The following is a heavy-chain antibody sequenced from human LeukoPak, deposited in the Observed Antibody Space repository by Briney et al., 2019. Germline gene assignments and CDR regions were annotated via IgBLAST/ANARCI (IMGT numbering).Heavy chain of an antibody. D-gene: IGHD2-21*02. V-gene: IGHV5-51*01. CDR2: IYPGDSDN. CDR1: GYSFTNEW. CDR3: ANGGYCCGDCSSSAFDI. J-gene: IGHJ3*02. Sequence: GASLKISCKGSGYSFTNEWICWVRQQPGKGLEWMGIIYPGDSDNRYSPSFQGQATISADKFISTAYLQWSSLKASDTAMYYCANGGYCCGDCSSSAFDIWGQGTMVTVSS.